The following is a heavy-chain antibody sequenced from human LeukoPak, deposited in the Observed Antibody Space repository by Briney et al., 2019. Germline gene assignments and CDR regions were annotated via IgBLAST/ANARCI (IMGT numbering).Heavy chain of an antibody. V-gene: IGHV4-61*02. Sequence: PSETLSLTCTVSGNSISSGDNYWSWIRQPAGKGLEWIGRIYTSGSTNYNPSLKSRVTISGDTSKDQFSLRLSSVTAADTAVYYCARASYSYDINGWVPFDYWGQGTLVTVSS. CDR3: ARASYSYDINGWVPFDY. CDR2: IYTSGST. D-gene: IGHD3-22*01. J-gene: IGHJ4*02. CDR1: GNSISSGDNY.